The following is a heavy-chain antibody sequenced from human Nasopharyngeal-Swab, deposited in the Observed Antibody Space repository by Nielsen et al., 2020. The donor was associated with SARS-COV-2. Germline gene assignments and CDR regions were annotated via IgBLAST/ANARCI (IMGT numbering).Heavy chain of an antibody. CDR1: GFTFSSYA. CDR2: ISSNGGST. D-gene: IGHD5-12*01. V-gene: IGHV3-64D*06. CDR3: VTGDIVATGDYYYGMDV. J-gene: IGHJ6*02. Sequence: GGSLRLSCSASGFTFSSYAMYWVRQAPGKGLEYVSAISSNGGSTYYADSVKGRFTISRDNSKNTLYLQMSSLRAEDTAVYYCVTGDIVATGDYYYGMDVWGQGTTVTVSS.